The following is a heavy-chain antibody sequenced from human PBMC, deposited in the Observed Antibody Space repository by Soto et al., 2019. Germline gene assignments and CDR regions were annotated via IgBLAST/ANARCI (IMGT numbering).Heavy chain of an antibody. CDR2: IYYSGST. CDR1: GGSISSGGYY. J-gene: IGHJ5*02. Sequence: QVQLQESGPGLVKPSQTLSLTCTVSGGSISSGGYYWSWIRQHPGKGLEWIGYIYYSGSTYYNPSLKSRVTMSVDTSKNQFSLELSSVTAADTAVYYCARAAYYDFWSGFKGQNWFDPWGQGTLVTVSS. CDR3: ARAAYYDFWSGFKGQNWFDP. V-gene: IGHV4-31*03. D-gene: IGHD3-3*01.